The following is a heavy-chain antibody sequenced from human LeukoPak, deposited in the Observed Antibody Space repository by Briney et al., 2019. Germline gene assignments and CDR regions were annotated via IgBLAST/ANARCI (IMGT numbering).Heavy chain of an antibody. CDR1: GFTSSSYA. CDR2: ISGSGGST. V-gene: IGHV3-23*01. D-gene: IGHD3-10*01. J-gene: IGHJ4*02. Sequence: GGSLRLSCAASGFTSSSYAMSWVRQAPGKGLEWVSAISGSGGSTYYADSVKGRFTISRDNSKNTLYLQMNSLRAEDTAVYYCARYSGSYYKGYYWGQGTLVTVSS. CDR3: ARYSGSYYKGYY.